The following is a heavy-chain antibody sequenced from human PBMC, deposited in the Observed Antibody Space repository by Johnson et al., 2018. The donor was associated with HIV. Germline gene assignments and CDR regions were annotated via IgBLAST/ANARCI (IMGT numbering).Heavy chain of an antibody. Sequence: QMMLVESGGGVVRPGRSLRLSCAASGFTFSSYAMHWVRQAPGKGLEWVAVISYDGSNKYYADSVKGRFTISRDNSKNTLYLQMNSLRAEATAVYYCARVAALYDAFAIWGQGTMVTVSS. V-gene: IGHV3-30-3*01. CDR1: GFTFSSYA. D-gene: IGHD2-15*01. J-gene: IGHJ3*02. CDR2: ISYDGSNK. CDR3: ARVAALYDAFAI.